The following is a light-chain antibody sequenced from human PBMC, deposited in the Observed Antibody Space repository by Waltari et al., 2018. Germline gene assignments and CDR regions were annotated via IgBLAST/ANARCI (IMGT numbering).Light chain of an antibody. CDR2: AAS. CDR1: QNIGGR. J-gene: IGKJ2*01. V-gene: IGKV1-39*01. Sequence: DIQMTQSPSSLSAAVGDCVTTTCRSSQNIGGRVNGYHQRPGKAPKLLIHAASTLQSEVPPRCSGSGSGTEFTLTIKSLQPEDSSIYYCQQSYSVPRTFGQGTKLDIK. CDR3: QQSYSVPRT.